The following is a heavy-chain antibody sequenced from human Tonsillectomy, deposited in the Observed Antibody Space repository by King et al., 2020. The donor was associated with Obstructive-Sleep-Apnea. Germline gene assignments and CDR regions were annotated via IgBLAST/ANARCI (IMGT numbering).Heavy chain of an antibody. J-gene: IGHJ4*02. CDR1: GFIFSRSF. D-gene: IGHD3/OR15-3a*01. CDR2: IFIDGRT. Sequence: VQLVESGGGLVRPGESLRLSCAASGFIFSRSFMTWVRQAPGKGLEWGSDIFIDGRTMYEDYVRGRFTISRHNSKNKLYLQMNSLVPEDTTVYYCASPVEKSAFGPGPAFDHWGQGTLVTVSS. V-gene: IGHV3-53*04. CDR3: ASPVEKSAFGPGPAFDH.